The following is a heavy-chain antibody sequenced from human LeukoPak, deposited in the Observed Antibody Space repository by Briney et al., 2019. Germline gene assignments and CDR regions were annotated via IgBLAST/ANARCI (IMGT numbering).Heavy chain of an antibody. CDR3: AKDPTVTTLFNWFDP. Sequence: GGSLRLSCAASGFTFSSYEMNWVRQAPGKGLEWVAVISYDGSNEFYADSVKGRFTISRDNSKNTLYLQLNSLRAEDTAVYYCAKDPTVTTLFNWFDPWGQGTLVTVSS. D-gene: IGHD4-17*01. J-gene: IGHJ5*02. CDR2: ISYDGSNE. V-gene: IGHV3-30*18. CDR1: GFTFSSYE.